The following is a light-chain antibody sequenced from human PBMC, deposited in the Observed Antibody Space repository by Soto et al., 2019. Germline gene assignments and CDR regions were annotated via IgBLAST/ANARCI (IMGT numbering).Light chain of an antibody. CDR3: QQYGGSPLVT. CDR2: GAS. J-gene: IGKJ4*01. V-gene: IGKV3-20*01. Sequence: ETVLTQSPGTLSLSPGERATLSCRASQSISSGYLAWYQQRPGQAPRLLISGASNRATGIPDRFSGSGSGTDFPLTISRLEPEDFAVYSCQQYGGSPLVTFGGGTKVEIK. CDR1: QSISSGY.